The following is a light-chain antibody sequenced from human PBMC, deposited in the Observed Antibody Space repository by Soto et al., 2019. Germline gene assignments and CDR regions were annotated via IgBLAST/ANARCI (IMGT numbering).Light chain of an antibody. J-gene: IGLJ2*01. CDR1: RSDIGAYNF. Sequence: QSVLTQPASVSGSPGQSITISCTGTRSDIGAYNFVSWYQQHPGEVPKLILYDVNVRPSGVSNRFSGSKSGNTASLTISGLQAEDEADYSCFSRTTSPPMISGGGTTVTFL. CDR2: DVN. CDR3: FSRTTSPPMI. V-gene: IGLV2-14*03.